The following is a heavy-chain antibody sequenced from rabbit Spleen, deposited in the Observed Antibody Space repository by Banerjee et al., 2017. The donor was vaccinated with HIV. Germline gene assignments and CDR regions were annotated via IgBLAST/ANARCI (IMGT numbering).Heavy chain of an antibody. CDR3: ARNFDL. Sequence: QEQLVESGGGLVKPGASLTLTCKASGFSFSSVHWIYWVRQAPGKGLEWIGTIYAGSTGTTDYASWAKGRFTISKTSSTTVTLQMTSLTAADTATYFCARNFDLWGQGTLVTVS. V-gene: IGHV1S45*01. J-gene: IGHJ4*01. CDR2: IYAGSTGTT. CDR1: GFSFSSVHW.